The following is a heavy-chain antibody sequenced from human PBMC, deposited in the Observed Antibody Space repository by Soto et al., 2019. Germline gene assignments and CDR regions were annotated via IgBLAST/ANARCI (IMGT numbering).Heavy chain of an antibody. D-gene: IGHD6-13*01. CDR3: ARDHHLIEAAGNYCNY. CDR2: VSFDGVNK. J-gene: IGHJ4*02. V-gene: IGHV3-30*10. CDR1: GFTLNTYS. Sequence: QVQLVESGGGVVQPGKSLRLSCSVSGFTLNTYSMHWVRQAPGKGLEWVAVVSFDGVNKHYRDSVKGRFTISRDIAKMMLYLQMTSLRLEYTALYYCARDHHLIEAAGNYCNYLGQGTVVTVTS.